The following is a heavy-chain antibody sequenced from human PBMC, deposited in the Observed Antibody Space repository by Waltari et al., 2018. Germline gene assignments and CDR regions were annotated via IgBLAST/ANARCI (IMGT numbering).Heavy chain of an antibody. CDR2: IYHSGST. V-gene: IGHV4-38-2*01. CDR1: GYSISSGYY. D-gene: IGHD2-15*01. J-gene: IGHJ3*02. CDR3: ARFVTTIEVVAAHDAFDI. Sequence: QVQLQESGPGLVKPSETLSLTCAVSGYSISSGYYWGWIRQPPGKGLEWIGSIYHSGSTYYNPSLKRRVTISVDTSKNQFSLKLSSVTAADTAVYYCARFVTTIEVVAAHDAFDIWGQGTMVTVSS.